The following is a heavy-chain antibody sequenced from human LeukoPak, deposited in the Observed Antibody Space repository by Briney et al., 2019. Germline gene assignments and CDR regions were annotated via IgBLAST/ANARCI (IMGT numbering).Heavy chain of an antibody. D-gene: IGHD5-24*01. CDR2: ISAYNGNT. CDR3: LAEMATINDAFDI. Sequence: RASVKVSCKASGYTFTSYGISWVRQAPGQGLEWMGWISAYNGNTNYAQKLQGRVTMTTDTSTSTAYMELRSLRSDDTAVYYCLAEMATINDAFDIWGQGTMVTVSS. V-gene: IGHV1-18*01. CDR1: GYTFTSYG. J-gene: IGHJ3*02.